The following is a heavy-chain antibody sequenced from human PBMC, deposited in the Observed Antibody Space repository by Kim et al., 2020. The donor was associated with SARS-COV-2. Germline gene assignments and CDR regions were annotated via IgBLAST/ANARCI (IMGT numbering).Heavy chain of an antibody. CDR2: INAGNGNT. V-gene: IGHV1-3*01. CDR3: ARSRRITMVRGVPGEANWFDP. Sequence: ASVKVSCKASGYTFTSYAMHWVRQAPGQRLEWMGWINAGNGNTKYSQKFQGRVTITRDTSASTAYMELSSLRSEDTAVYYCARSRRITMVRGVPGEANWFDPWGQGTLVTVSS. D-gene: IGHD3-10*01. CDR1: GYTFTSYA. J-gene: IGHJ5*02.